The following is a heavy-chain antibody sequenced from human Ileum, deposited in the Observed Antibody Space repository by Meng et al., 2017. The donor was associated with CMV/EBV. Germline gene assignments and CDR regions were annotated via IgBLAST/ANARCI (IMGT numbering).Heavy chain of an antibody. D-gene: IGHD3-10*01. V-gene: IGHV3-74*01. Sequence: AASGFTFSSYWMHWVRQAPGKGLAGVSRINSDGRTTNYADSVKGRFTISRDNAKNTLYLQMNSLRAEDTAVYYCATEASSGGRYFDYWGQGTLVTVSS. CDR2: INSDGRTT. CDR3: ATEASSGGRYFDY. CDR1: GFTFSSYW. J-gene: IGHJ4*02.